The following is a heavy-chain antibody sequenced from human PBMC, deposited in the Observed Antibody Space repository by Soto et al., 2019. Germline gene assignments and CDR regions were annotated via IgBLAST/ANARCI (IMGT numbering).Heavy chain of an antibody. J-gene: IGHJ6*02. D-gene: IGHD3-22*01. CDR2: IDPSDSYT. Sequence: GESLKISCKGSGYSFTSYWISWVRQMPGKGLEWMGRIDPSDSYTNYSPSFQGHVTISADKSISTAYLQWSSLKASDTAMYYCARQRYYYDSSGYYRDDYGMDFWGQGTTVTVYS. CDR1: GYSFTSYW. CDR3: ARQRYYYDSSGYYRDDYGMDF. V-gene: IGHV5-10-1*01.